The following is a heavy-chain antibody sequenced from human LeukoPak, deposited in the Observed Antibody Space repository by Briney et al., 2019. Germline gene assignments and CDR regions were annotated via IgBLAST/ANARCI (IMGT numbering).Heavy chain of an antibody. V-gene: IGHV3-74*01. D-gene: IGHD3-10*01. Sequence: TGGSLRLSCAASGFTFSSYWMHWVRHTPGKGLVWVSRIKSDGSSTSYADSVKGRFTVSRDNAKNSVYLQMNSLRAEDTAVYFCARYGSGSNYRDPFDSWGQGTLVTVSS. CDR1: GFTFSSYW. CDR2: IKSDGSST. J-gene: IGHJ4*02. CDR3: ARYGSGSNYRDPFDS.